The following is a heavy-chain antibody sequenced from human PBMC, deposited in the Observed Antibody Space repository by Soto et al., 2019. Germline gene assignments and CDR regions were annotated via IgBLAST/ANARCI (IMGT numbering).Heavy chain of an antibody. CDR2: INHSGST. CDR3: ARATGTIFGVVADAFDI. CDR1: GGSFSGYY. D-gene: IGHD3-3*01. J-gene: IGHJ3*02. V-gene: IGHV4-34*01. Sequence: QVQLQQWGAGLLKPSETLSLTCAVYGGSFSGYYWSWIRQPPGKGLEWIGEINHSGSTNYNPSLKSRLTISVDTSKNQFSLKLSSVTAADTAVYYCARATGTIFGVVADAFDIWGQGTMVTVSS.